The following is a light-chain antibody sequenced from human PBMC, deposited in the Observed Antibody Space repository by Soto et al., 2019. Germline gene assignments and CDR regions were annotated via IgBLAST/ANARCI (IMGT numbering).Light chain of an antibody. CDR3: QQYGTSPQT. J-gene: IGKJ1*01. Sequence: DILLTPSPGTLSLSPGERATLSCRASQSVSSYLAWYQQKPGQAPRLLIYDASNWATGIPARFSGSGSGTDFTLTISRLAPEDFAVYYCQQYGTSPQTFGQGTKVDIK. V-gene: IGKV3-20*01. CDR1: QSVSSY. CDR2: DAS.